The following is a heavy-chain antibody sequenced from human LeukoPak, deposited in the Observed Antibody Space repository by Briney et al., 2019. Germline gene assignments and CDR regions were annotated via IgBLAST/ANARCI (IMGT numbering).Heavy chain of an antibody. J-gene: IGHJ4*02. CDR3: AREELEPFRIFDY. CDR2: INPNSGGT. V-gene: IGHV1-2*02. Sequence: GASVKVSCKASGYTFTGYYMHWVRQAPGQGLEWMGWINPNSGGTNYAQKFQGRVTMTRDTSISTAYMELSRLRSDDTAVYYCAREELEPFRIFDYWGQGTLVTVSS. CDR1: GYTFTGYY. D-gene: IGHD1-1*01.